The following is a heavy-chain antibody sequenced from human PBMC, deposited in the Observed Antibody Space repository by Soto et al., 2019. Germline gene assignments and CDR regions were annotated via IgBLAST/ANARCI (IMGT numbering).Heavy chain of an antibody. V-gene: IGHV3-33*01. CDR3: ARGDSSGPLGY. D-gene: IGHD3-22*01. J-gene: IGHJ4*02. CDR2: IWYDGSKK. CDR1: GFTFSSYG. Sequence: QVPLVESGGGVVQPGRSLRLSCAASGFTFSSYGMHWVRQAPGKGLEWVTFIWYDGSKKYYADSVKGRFTISRDNSKNTLYLQVSSLRAEDTAVYYCARGDSSGPLGYWGQGTLVTVSS.